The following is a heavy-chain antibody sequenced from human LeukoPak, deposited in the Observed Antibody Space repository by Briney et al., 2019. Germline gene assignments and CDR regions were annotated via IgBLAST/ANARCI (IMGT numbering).Heavy chain of an antibody. V-gene: IGHV3-21*01. J-gene: IGHJ3*02. Sequence: PGGSLRLSCAASGFTFSSYSMNWVRQAPGKGLEWVSSISSSSSYIYYADSVKGRFTISRDNAKNSLYLQMNSLRAEDTAVYYCARGYGDYVRDNAFDIWGQGTMVTVSS. CDR3: ARGYGDYVRDNAFDI. CDR2: ISSSSSYI. D-gene: IGHD4-17*01. CDR1: GFTFSSYS.